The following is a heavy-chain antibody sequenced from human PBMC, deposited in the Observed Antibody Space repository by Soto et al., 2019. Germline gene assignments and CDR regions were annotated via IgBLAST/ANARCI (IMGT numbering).Heavy chain of an antibody. Sequence: PGESLKIFCKGSGYSFTSYWIAWVRQMPGKGLEWMGLTHPGNSESRYSPSIQGQVTMSVDKSINTAFLQWSSLKASDSAMYYCATHTSTGYWDCWGQGTLVTVSS. CDR1: GYSFTSYW. V-gene: IGHV5-51*01. D-gene: IGHD6-13*01. CDR3: ATHTSTGYWDC. CDR2: THPGNSES. J-gene: IGHJ4*02.